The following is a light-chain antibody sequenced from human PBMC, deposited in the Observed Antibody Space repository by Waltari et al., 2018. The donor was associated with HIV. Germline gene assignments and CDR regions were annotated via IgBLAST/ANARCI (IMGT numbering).Light chain of an antibody. CDR3: CAYAGSCTVL. J-gene: IGLJ2*01. CDR2: DVT. Sequence: QSALTQPRSVSGSPGHSVTISCTGTGNDVGEYNYVSWYQQQRRKAPRLIIYDVTNRPAWIPDLFSGSKSGNTASLTISGLQADDEAEYSCCAYAGSCTVLFGGGTKLTVL. V-gene: IGLV2-11*01. CDR1: GNDVGEYNY.